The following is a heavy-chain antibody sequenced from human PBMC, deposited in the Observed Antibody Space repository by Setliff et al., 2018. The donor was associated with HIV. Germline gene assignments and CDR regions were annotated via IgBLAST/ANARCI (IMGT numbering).Heavy chain of an antibody. V-gene: IGHV1-2*02. CDR3: ARNFGLSPSGKYYYYYGMDI. J-gene: IGHJ6*02. D-gene: IGHD3-10*01. CDR2: ANPNSGDA. CDR1: GYTFIGHY. Sequence: ASVKVSCKASGYTFIGHYLHWVRQAPGQGLEWLGWANPNSGDAIYAQNFQGRVTMTRDTSINAAYMELRGLRSDDTAVYYCARNFGLSPSGKYYYYYGMDIWGQGTTVTVSS.